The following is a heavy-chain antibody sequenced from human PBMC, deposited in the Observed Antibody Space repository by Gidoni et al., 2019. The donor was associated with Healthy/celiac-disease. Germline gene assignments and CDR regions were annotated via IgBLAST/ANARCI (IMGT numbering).Heavy chain of an antibody. CDR2: INADNGYT. CDR1: GYTFTNYA. Sequence: QVQLVQSGAEVKKPGASVKVSCRASGYTFTNYAIHWVRQAPGQGLEWMGWINADNGYTIYSQKFQDRVSITRDTSASTAYMELSSLRSEDTAVYYCGRGWSHFDYWGLGTLVTVSS. V-gene: IGHV1-3*01. J-gene: IGHJ4*02. CDR3: GRGWSHFDY. D-gene: IGHD6-13*01.